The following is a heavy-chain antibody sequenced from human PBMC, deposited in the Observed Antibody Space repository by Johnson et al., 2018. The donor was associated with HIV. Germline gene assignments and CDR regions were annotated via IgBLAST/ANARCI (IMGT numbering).Heavy chain of an antibody. CDR2: IRSKANNYAT. D-gene: IGHD3-10*01. CDR3: ARDWRYGSGSYYLSGDAFDI. J-gene: IGHJ3*02. CDR1: GFTFSGSA. V-gene: IGHV3-73*01. Sequence: VKLVESGGGLVKPGGSLRLSCAASGFTFSGSAMHWVRQASGKGLEWVGHIRSKANNYATAYGASVKGRFTISRDDSNNTAYLQMNSLRAEDTAVYYCARDWRYGSGSYYLSGDAFDIWGQGTMVTVSS.